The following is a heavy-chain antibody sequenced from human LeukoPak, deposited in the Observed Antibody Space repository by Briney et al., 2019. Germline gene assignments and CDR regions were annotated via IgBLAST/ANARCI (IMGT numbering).Heavy chain of an antibody. J-gene: IGHJ1*01. Sequence: GASVKVSCKASGYTFTGYYMHWVRQAPGQGLEWMGWINPNSDDTNYAQKFEGRVTMTRDTSISTAYMELSSLRSDDTAMYYCARVGYYIWGSFQSEYFHHWGQGTLVTVSS. CDR3: ARVGYYIWGSFQSEYFHH. CDR2: INPNSDDT. D-gene: IGHD3-16*01. CDR1: GYTFTGYY. V-gene: IGHV1-2*02.